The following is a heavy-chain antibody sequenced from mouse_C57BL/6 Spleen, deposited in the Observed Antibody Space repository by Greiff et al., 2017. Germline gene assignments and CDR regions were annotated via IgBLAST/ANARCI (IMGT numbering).Heavy chain of an antibody. J-gene: IGHJ3*01. CDR1: GFNIKDDY. Sequence: EVQLQQSGAELVRPGASVKLSCTASGFNIKDDYMHWVKQRPEQGLEWIGWIDPENGDTEYASKFKGKATITANTSSNTAYLQLSSLTSEDTAVYYFTTSSTLIGGYAYWGQGTLVTVSA. CDR3: TTSSTLIGGYAY. V-gene: IGHV14-4*01. D-gene: IGHD2-4*01. CDR2: IDPENGDT.